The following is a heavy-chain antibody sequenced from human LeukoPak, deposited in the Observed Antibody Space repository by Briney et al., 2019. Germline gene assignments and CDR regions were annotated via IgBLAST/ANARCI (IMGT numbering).Heavy chain of an antibody. CDR3: ARGGPTVTATYNWFDP. CDR2: MNPNSGNT. J-gene: IGHJ5*02. CDR1: GYTFTSYD. V-gene: IGHV1-8*01. Sequence: ASVKVSCKASGYTFTSYDINWVRQATGQGLEWMGWMNPNSGNTGYAQKFQGRVTMTRNTSISTAYMELSSLRSEDTAVYYCARGGPTVTATYNWFDPWGQGTLVTVSS. D-gene: IGHD4-17*01.